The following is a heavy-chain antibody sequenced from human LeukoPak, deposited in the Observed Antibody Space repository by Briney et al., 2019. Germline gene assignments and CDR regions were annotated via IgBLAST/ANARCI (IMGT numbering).Heavy chain of an antibody. CDR3: AKDSGAYCSGGSSYRGYFHN. Sequence: PGGSLRLSCAASGFTFNSYAMSWVRQAPGKGLEWVSAITGSGGTTYYADSVKGRFTMSRDNSKNTLYLLMNSLRAEDTAVYHCAKDSGAYCSGGSSYRGYFHNWGQGTLATVSS. J-gene: IGHJ4*02. D-gene: IGHD2-15*01. V-gene: IGHV3-23*01. CDR2: ITGSGGTT. CDR1: GFTFNSYA.